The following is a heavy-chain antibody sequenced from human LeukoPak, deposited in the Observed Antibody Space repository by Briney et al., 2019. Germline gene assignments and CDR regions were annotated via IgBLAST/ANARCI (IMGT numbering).Heavy chain of an antibody. CDR3: ARRNYYGSGSSFGY. Sequence: SETLSLTCTVSGGSISSYYWSWIRQPPGKGLEWIGYIYYSGSTNYNPSLKSRVTISVDTSKNQFSLKLSSVTAADTAVYYCARRNYYGSGSSFGYWGQGTLVTVSS. D-gene: IGHD3-10*01. V-gene: IGHV4-59*08. CDR1: GGSISSYY. J-gene: IGHJ4*02. CDR2: IYYSGST.